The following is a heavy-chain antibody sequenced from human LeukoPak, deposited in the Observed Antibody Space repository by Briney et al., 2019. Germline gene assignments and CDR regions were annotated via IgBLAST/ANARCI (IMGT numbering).Heavy chain of an antibody. Sequence: SETLSLTCTVSGGSISSSSYYWGWIRQPPGKGLEWIGSMYYSGSTYYNPSLQSRVTISVDTSKNQFSLRLGSVTAADTAVYYCATVTTGTSFDYWGQGTLVTVSS. CDR3: ATVTTGTSFDY. J-gene: IGHJ4*02. D-gene: IGHD1/OR15-1a*01. V-gene: IGHV4-39*07. CDR2: MYYSGST. CDR1: GGSISSSSYY.